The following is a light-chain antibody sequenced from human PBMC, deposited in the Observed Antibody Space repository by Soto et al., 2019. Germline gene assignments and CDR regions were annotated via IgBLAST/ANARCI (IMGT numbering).Light chain of an antibody. V-gene: IGKV2-28*01. CDR2: VAS. CDR1: QSLLHSNGYRH. J-gene: IGKJ2*01. Sequence: DIVMTQSPLSLAVTPGEPASISCRSSQSLLHSNGYRHLDWYLQKPGQSPQLLIYVASNRASGVPDRFSGSGSDTDFTLKISRVEPEDAGVYYCMQGVKTPHTFGQGTKLEIK. CDR3: MQGVKTPHT.